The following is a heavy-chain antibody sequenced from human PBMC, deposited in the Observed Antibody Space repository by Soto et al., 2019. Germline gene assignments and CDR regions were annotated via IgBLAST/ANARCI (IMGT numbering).Heavy chain of an antibody. CDR1: GFNFASYG. J-gene: IGHJ4*02. D-gene: IGHD5-18*01. Sequence: QVQLVQSGAEVRKPGASVKVSCRTSGFNFASYGFNWVRQAPGQGLEWMGWVSVYNGHTKFQEKLTARVTPNTDTATTTAYMELRSLRSDDTAVYYCARGGVNDYGYADYWGQGTLVTVSS. V-gene: IGHV1-18*04. CDR2: VSVYNGHT. CDR3: ARGGVNDYGYADY.